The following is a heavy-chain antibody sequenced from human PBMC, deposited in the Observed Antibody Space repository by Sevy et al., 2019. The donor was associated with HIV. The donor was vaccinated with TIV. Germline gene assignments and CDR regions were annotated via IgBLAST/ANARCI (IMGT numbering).Heavy chain of an antibody. Sequence: GGSLRLSCAASGFTFSSYGMHWDRQAPGKGLEWVAVIWYDGSNKYYADSVKGRFTISRDNSKNTLYLQMNSLRAEDTAVYYCAREGYSSSWNYYYGMDVWGQGTTVTVSS. CDR2: IWYDGSNK. D-gene: IGHD6-13*01. CDR3: AREGYSSSWNYYYGMDV. CDR1: GFTFSSYG. J-gene: IGHJ6*02. V-gene: IGHV3-33*01.